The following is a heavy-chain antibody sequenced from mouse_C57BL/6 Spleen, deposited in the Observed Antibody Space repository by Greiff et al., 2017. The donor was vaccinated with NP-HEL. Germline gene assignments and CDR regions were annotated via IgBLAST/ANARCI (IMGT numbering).Heavy chain of an antibody. J-gene: IGHJ2*01. D-gene: IGHD4-1*01. CDR1: GYTFTSYG. CDR2: IYPRSGNP. Sequence: VQLQQSGAELARPGASVKLSCKASGYTFTSYGISWVKQRTGQGLEWIGEIYPRSGNPYYNEKFKGKATLTADKSSSTAYMELRSLTSEDSAVYFCARGAPGTGYYFDYWGQGTTLTVSS. CDR3: ARGAPGTGYYFDY. V-gene: IGHV1-81*01.